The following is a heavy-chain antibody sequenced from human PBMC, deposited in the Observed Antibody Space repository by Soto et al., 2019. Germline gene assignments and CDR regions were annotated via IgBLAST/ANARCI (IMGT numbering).Heavy chain of an antibody. J-gene: IGHJ4*02. D-gene: IGHD6-19*01. CDR2: IKPDGSEK. CDR1: GFTFSSYW. V-gene: IGHV3-7*01. CDR3: AREGADSSGHLDD. Sequence: EVQLVESGGGLVQPGGSLRLSCAASGFTFSSYWMSWVRQAPGKGLEWVANIKPDGSEKYYVDSVKGRFTISRDNAKNSLYLQMNSLRAEDTAVYYCAREGADSSGHLDDWGQGTLVTVSS.